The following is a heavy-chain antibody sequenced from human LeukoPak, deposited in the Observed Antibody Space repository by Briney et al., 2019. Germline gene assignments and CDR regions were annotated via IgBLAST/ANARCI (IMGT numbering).Heavy chain of an antibody. V-gene: IGHV4-34*01. CDR2: INHSGST. Sequence: SETLSLTCAVYGGSFSGYYWSWIRRPPGKGLEWIGVINHSGSTNYNPSLESRVTISVDTSKNQFSLKLSSVTAADTAVYYCTTGSGYYPPRWGQGTLVTVSS. CDR3: TTGSGYYPPR. J-gene: IGHJ4*02. CDR1: GGSFSGYY. D-gene: IGHD3-22*01.